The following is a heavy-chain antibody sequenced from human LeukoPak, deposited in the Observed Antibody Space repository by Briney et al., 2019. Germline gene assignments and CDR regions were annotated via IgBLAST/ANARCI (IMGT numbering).Heavy chain of an antibody. CDR2: ISGIGGST. D-gene: IGHD3-22*01. CDR1: GFTFSSYA. V-gene: IGHV3-23*01. J-gene: IGHJ4*02. Sequence: GGSLRLSCAASGFTFSSYAMSWVRQAPGKGLEWVSAISGIGGSTYYADSVKGRFTISRDNSKNTLYLQMNSLRAEDTAVYYCAKADAYYYDSSGYYPAWDYWGQGTLVTVSS. CDR3: AKADAYYYDSSGYYPAWDY.